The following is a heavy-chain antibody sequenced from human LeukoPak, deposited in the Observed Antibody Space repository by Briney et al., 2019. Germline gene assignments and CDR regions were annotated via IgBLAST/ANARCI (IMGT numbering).Heavy chain of an antibody. V-gene: IGHV3-23*01. CDR2: ISGSGGST. J-gene: IGHJ4*02. CDR3: AKDRFLEWLLRVPPFDY. CDR1: GFTVSSNY. D-gene: IGHD3-3*01. Sequence: GGSLRLSCAASGFTVSSNYMSWVRQAPGKGLEWVSAISGSGGSTYYADSVKGRFTISRDNSKNTLYLQMDSLRAEDTAVYYCAKDRFLEWLLRVPPFDYWGQGTLVTVSS.